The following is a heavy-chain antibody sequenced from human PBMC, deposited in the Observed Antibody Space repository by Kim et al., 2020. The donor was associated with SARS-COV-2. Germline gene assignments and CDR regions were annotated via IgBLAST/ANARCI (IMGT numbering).Heavy chain of an antibody. D-gene: IGHD6-13*01. CDR2: ISYDGSNK. CDR3: ARSTISSPDAFDI. Sequence: GGSLRLSCAASGFTFSSYAMHWVRQAPGKGLEWVAVISYDGSNKYYADSVKGRFTISRDNSKNTLYLQMNSLRAEDTAVYYCARSTISSPDAFDIWGQGTMVTVSS. V-gene: IGHV3-30-3*01. J-gene: IGHJ3*02. CDR1: GFTFSSYA.